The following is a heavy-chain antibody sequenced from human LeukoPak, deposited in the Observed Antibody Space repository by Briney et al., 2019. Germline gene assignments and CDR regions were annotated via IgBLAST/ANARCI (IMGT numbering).Heavy chain of an antibody. Sequence: GRSLRLSCAASGFTFSSYGMHWVRQAPGEGLEWVGFIRSKAYGGTTEYAASVKGRFTISRDDSKSIAYLQMNSLKTEDTAVYYCTRGGGITMIPNWFDPWGQGTLVTVSS. CDR2: IRSKAYGGTT. CDR3: TRGGGITMIPNWFDP. J-gene: IGHJ5*02. V-gene: IGHV3-49*04. CDR1: GFTFSSYG. D-gene: IGHD3-22*01.